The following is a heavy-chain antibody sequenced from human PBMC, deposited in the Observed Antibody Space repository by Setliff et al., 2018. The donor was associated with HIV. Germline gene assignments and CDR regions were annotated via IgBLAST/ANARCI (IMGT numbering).Heavy chain of an antibody. CDR2: IYKSGTT. D-gene: IGHD5-18*01. J-gene: IGHJ4*02. CDR3: GRLSETAMASFDS. Sequence: PSETLSLTCSVSGGSINSYHWSWIQQSPGKGLEWIGYIYKSGTTNYSSSLKSRVTISADPSKNQFSLKLTSVTAADTAVYYCGRLSETAMASFDSWGQGTLVTVSS. CDR1: GGSINSYH. V-gene: IGHV4-4*08.